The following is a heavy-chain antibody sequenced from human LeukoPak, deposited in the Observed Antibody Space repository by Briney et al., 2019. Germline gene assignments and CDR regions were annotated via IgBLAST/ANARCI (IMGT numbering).Heavy chain of an antibody. V-gene: IGHV4-34*01. J-gene: IGHJ4*02. CDR1: GGSFSGYY. Sequence: PSETLSLTCAVYGGSFSGYYWSWIRQPPGKGLGWIGEINHSGSTNYNPSLKSRVTISVDTSKNQFSLKLSSVTAADTAVYYCAPLRQYYYDSSGYYETFDYWGQGTLVTVSS. CDR3: APLRQYYYDSSGYYETFDY. D-gene: IGHD3-22*01. CDR2: INHSGST.